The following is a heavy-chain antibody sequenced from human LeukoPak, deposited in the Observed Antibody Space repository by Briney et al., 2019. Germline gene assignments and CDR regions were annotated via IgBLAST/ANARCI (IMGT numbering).Heavy chain of an antibody. J-gene: IGHJ3*02. CDR2: IIPIFGTA. CDR3: AREEYDSSAFDI. CDR1: GYTFTGYY. V-gene: IGHV1-69*06. Sequence: SVKVSCKASGYTFTGYYMHWVRQAPGQGLEWMGGIIPIFGTANYAQKFQGRVTITADKSTSTAYMELSSLRSEDTAVYYCAREEYDSSAFDIWGQGTMVTVSS. D-gene: IGHD3-22*01.